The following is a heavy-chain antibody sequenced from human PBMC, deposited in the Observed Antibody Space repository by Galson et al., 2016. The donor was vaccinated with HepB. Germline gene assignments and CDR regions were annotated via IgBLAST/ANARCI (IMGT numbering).Heavy chain of an antibody. CDR2: ISWSGNSI. D-gene: IGHD1-26*01. J-gene: IGHJ4*02. V-gene: IGHV3-9*01. Sequence: SLRLSCAASGFGFDDFAMHWVRQAPGKGLEWVSGISWSGNSIAYADPVKGRFTISRDNAKNSLFLQMRNLRPEDAAFYYCVKDNWEREAGIGGYFDLWGQGTWVTVSS. CDR3: VKDNWEREAGIGGYFDL. CDR1: GFGFDDFA.